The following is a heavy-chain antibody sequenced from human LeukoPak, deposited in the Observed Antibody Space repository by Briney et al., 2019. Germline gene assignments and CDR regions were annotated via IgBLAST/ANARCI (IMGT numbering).Heavy chain of an antibody. D-gene: IGHD3-22*01. CDR1: GGSISSYY. J-gene: IGHJ4*02. CDR2: IYYSGST. V-gene: IGHV4-59*08. CDR3: ARLPESIYDSSGYYGFDY. Sequence: PSETLSLTCTVSGGSISSYYWSWIRQPPGKGLEWIGYIYYSGSTNYNPSLKSRVTISVDTSKNQSSLKLSSVTAADTAVYYCARLPESIYDSSGYYGFDYWGQGTLVTVSS.